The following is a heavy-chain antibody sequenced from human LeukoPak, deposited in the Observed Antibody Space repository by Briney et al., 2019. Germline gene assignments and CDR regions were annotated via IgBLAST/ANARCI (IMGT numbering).Heavy chain of an antibody. J-gene: IGHJ4*02. D-gene: IGHD3-3*01. Sequence: GGSLRLSCAASGFTFSSYGMYWVRQAPGKGMEWVAVISYHGSNKTYADSVKGRFPISRANSKTTLYLQMKSLRGKDTAVYYCAKGRDSWSNKIDYWGQGTLVTVSS. CDR2: ISYHGSNK. V-gene: IGHV3-30*18. CDR3: AKGRDSWSNKIDY. CDR1: GFTFSSYG.